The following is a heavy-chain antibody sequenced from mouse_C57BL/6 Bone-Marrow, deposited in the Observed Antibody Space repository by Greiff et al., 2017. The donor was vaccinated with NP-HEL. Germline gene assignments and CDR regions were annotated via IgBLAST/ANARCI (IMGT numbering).Heavy chain of an antibody. J-gene: IGHJ4*01. Sequence: DVHLVESGGDLVKPGGSLKLSCAASGFTFSSYGMSWVRQTPDKRLEWVATISSGGSYTYYPDSVKGRFTISRDNAKNTLYLQMSSLKSDDTAMYYCARRYYAMDYWGQGTSVAVSA. CDR2: ISSGGSYT. CDR1: GFTFSSYG. V-gene: IGHV5-6*01. CDR3: ARRYYAMDY.